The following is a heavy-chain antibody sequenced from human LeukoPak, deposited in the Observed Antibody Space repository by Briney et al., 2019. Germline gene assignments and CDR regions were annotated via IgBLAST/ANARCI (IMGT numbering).Heavy chain of an antibody. CDR2: INQNGNT. CDR3: ARWKSNFHDINGYNFFDL. J-gene: IGHJ4*02. V-gene: IGHV4-34*01. D-gene: IGHD5-24*01. CDR1: GGSFRRYY. Sequence: SYTLSLPCTVYGGSFRRYYLRWLRQPPGKGLDGIGEINQNGNTHYIPSLKRRVTVLLDTHMHQFSLQLTSVSAAHTPVCFFARWKSNFHDINGYNFFDLWGQGTLVTVSS.